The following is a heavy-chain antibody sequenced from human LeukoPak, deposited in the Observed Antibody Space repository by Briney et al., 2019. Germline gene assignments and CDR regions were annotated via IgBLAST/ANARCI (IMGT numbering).Heavy chain of an antibody. CDR2: ISGSGGST. CDR1: GFTFSDYA. J-gene: IGHJ4*02. V-gene: IGHV3-23*01. Sequence: QPGGSLRLSCAASGFTFSDYAMSWVRQALGKGLKWVSVISGSGGSTYNVDPVKGRFTTSRDNSKNTLYLQMNSLRAEDTAVYYCAKSVESAVTTNPYFDYWGQGILVTVSS. CDR3: AKSVESAVTTNPYFDY. D-gene: IGHD4-17*01.